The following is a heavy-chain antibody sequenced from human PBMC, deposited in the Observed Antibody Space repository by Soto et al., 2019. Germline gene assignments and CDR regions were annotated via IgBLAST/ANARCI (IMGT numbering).Heavy chain of an antibody. Sequence: SETLSLTCTVSGGSISSSSYYWGWIRQPPGKGLEWIGSIYYSGSTYYNPSLKSRVTISVDTSKNQFSLKLSSVTAADTAVYYCAGVLRFLEWLLEPLNWFDPWGQGTLVTVSS. CDR2: IYYSGST. CDR1: GGSISSSSYY. D-gene: IGHD3-3*01. J-gene: IGHJ5*02. CDR3: AGVLRFLEWLLEPLNWFDP. V-gene: IGHV4-39*01.